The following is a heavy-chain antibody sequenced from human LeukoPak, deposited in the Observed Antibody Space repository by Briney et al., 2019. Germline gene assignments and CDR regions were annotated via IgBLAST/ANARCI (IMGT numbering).Heavy chain of an antibody. CDR1: GFTFSSYA. J-gene: IGHJ4*02. Sequence: GGSLRLSCAASGFTFSSYAMSWVRQAPGKGLEWVSAISGSGGSTYYADSVKGRFTISRDNAKNSLYLQMNSLRAEDTAVYYCARVLGSGWATNWGQGTLVTVSS. D-gene: IGHD6-19*01. V-gene: IGHV3-23*01. CDR3: ARVLGSGWATN. CDR2: ISGSGGST.